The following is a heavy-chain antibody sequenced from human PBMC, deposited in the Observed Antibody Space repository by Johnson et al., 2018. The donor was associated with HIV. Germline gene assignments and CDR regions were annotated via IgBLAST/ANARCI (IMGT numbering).Heavy chain of an antibody. D-gene: IGHD2-8*01. J-gene: IGHJ3*02. Sequence: VQLVESGGGVVQPGRSLRLSCAASGFTFSSYGMHWVRQAPGKGLEWVAVISYDGSNKYYADSVKGRFTISRDNSKNTLYLQMNSLRAEDTAVYYCVYAGPTFHDAFDIWGQGTMVTVSS. CDR1: GFTFSSYG. V-gene: IGHV3-30*03. CDR2: ISYDGSNK. CDR3: VYAGPTFHDAFDI.